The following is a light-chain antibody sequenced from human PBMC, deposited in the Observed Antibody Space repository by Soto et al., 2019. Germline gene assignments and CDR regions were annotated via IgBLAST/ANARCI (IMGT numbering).Light chain of an antibody. V-gene: IGKV3-15*01. CDR2: GAS. J-gene: IGKJ5*01. Sequence: EILMTQSPDTLSVSPGESATLSCRASQRVYSNLAWYQQRPGQAPRLLIYGASTRATGVPARFSCRGSGTEFTLTISSLQSEDFAVYYCQQYTNWPPNTFGQGTRLEI. CDR3: QQYTNWPPNT. CDR1: QRVYSN.